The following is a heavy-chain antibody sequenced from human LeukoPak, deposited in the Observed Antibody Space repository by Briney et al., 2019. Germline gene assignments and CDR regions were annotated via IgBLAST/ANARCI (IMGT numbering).Heavy chain of an antibody. CDR3: AKFPIDMARGVYGQSDS. CDR2: ISANSHNI. D-gene: IGHD3-10*01. J-gene: IGHJ5*02. CDR1: GFTFSNYA. V-gene: IGHV3-23*01. Sequence: PGRSLRLSCAASGFTFSNYAMSWVRHVPGKGLEWVSSISANSHNINYSDSVKCRFTISRDNSRDTLYPQMNSLRVEATALYSCAKFPIDMARGVYGQSDSWGQGTLVTVSS.